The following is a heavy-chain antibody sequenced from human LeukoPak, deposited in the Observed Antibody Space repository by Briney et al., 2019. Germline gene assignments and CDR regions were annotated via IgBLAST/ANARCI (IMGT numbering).Heavy chain of an antibody. CDR2: IIPILGIA. CDR3: ARVNVDTAMALDY. D-gene: IGHD5-18*01. CDR1: GGTFSSYA. Sequence: SVKVSCKASGGTFSSYAISWVRQAPGQGLEWMGRIIPILGIANYAQKFQGRVTITADKSTSTAYMELSSLRSEDTAVYYCARVNVDTAMALDYWSQGTLVTVSS. V-gene: IGHV1-69*04. J-gene: IGHJ4*02.